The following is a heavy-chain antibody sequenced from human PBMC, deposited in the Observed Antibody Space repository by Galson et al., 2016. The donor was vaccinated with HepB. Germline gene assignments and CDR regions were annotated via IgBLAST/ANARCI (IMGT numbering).Heavy chain of an antibody. Sequence: SETLSLTCTVSGDSISGSTYYWGWIRQTPGKGLEWIGSMSYSGSTYYNPSLKSRVTIPVDTSESRFSLNLNSVTAADTGVYYCARLGRVMYERYIDYWGQGTLVTVSS. J-gene: IGHJ4*02. D-gene: IGHD1-1*01. V-gene: IGHV4-39*01. CDR3: ARLGRVMYERYIDY. CDR1: GDSISGSTYY. CDR2: MSYSGST.